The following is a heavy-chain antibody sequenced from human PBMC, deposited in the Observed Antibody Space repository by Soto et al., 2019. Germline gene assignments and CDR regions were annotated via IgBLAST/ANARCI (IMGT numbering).Heavy chain of an antibody. Sequence: VKVSCKASGYTFTSYGISWVRQAPGQGLEWMGWISAYNGNTNYAQKFQGRVTITADESTSTAYMELSSLRSEDTAVYYCARVGLVGAPPGPPTSRYYYYGMDVWGQGTTVTVSS. V-gene: IGHV1-18*01. CDR2: ISAYNGNT. CDR1: GYTFTSYG. CDR3: ARVGLVGAPPGPPTSRYYYYGMDV. D-gene: IGHD1-26*01. J-gene: IGHJ6*02.